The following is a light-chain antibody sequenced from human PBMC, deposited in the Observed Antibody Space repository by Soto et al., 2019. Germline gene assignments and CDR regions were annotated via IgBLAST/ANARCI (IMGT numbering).Light chain of an antibody. CDR1: QSVSSSY. V-gene: IGKV3-20*01. CDR2: GAS. Sequence: EIVLTQSPGTLSLSPGERATLSCRASQSVSSSYLAWYQQKPGQAPRLLIYGASSRATGIPDRSSGSGSGTDFTLTISRLEPEDFAVYYCQQYGSSRQTFGQGTKVDIK. J-gene: IGKJ1*01. CDR3: QQYGSSRQT.